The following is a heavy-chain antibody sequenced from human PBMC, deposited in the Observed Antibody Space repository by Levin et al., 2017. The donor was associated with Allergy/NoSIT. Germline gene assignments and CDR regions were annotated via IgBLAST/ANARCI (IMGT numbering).Heavy chain of an antibody. CDR3: ARLRCNDGVCSNYYGMDV. CDR2: ISYDGNNK. D-gene: IGHD2-8*01. V-gene: IGHV3-30-3*01. J-gene: IGHJ6*02. CDR1: GFTFSSYT. Sequence: GALRLSCAASGFTFSSYTLHWVRQAPGKGLEWVAIISYDGNNKYYADSVKGRFTISRDNSKNTLYLQMNSLRAEDTAVFYCARLRCNDGVCSNYYGMDVWGQGTTVTVSS.